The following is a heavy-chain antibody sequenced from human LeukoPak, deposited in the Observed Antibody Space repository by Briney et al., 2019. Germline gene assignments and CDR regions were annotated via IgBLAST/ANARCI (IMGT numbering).Heavy chain of an antibody. CDR3: AREGWFGEPPSHWFDP. V-gene: IGHV4-59*12. CDR1: GGSISSYY. Sequence: SETLSLTCTVSGGSISSYYWSWIRQPPGKGLEWIGYMYYSGSTNYNPSLKSRVTMSIDRSKNQFSLKLSAVTPEDTAVYYCAREGWFGEPPSHWFDPWGQGILVTVSS. D-gene: IGHD3-10*01. CDR2: MYYSGST. J-gene: IGHJ5*02.